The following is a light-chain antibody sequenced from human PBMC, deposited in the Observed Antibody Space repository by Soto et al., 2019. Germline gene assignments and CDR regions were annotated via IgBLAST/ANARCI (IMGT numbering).Light chain of an antibody. J-gene: IGKJ4*01. CDR3: QQVNSYPLT. V-gene: IGKV1-9*01. CDR1: QDISNY. Sequence: DIQLTQSPSFLSASVGDRVTITCRASQDISNYLAWYQQKPGKAPKFLIYATSTVQSGVPSRFSGSGSGTDFTLTISSLQPEDFATYYCQQVNSYPLTFGGGPRWRSN. CDR2: ATS.